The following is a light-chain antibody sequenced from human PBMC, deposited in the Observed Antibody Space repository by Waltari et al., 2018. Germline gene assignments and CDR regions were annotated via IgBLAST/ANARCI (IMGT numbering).Light chain of an antibody. J-gene: IGLJ3*02. V-gene: IGLV3-1*01. CDR2: QNN. CDR3: QAWDSGTV. Sequence: SRALTQTPSVSVSPGQTASIPCARDDLDTNSAHWYQQKPCRSPVLVIHQNNKRPSRIPDRCSGSKSWKTATLTMSGTQAMDEADYYCQAWDSGTVFGGGTKLTVL. CDR1: DLDTNS.